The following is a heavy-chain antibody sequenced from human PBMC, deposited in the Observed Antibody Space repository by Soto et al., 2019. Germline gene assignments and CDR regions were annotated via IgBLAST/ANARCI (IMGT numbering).Heavy chain of an antibody. CDR2: MWYDGSNK. J-gene: IGHJ4*02. V-gene: IGHV3-33*01. Sequence: QVQLVESGGGVVQPGRSLRLSCAASGFTFSSYGMHWVRQAPGKGLEWVAVMWYDGSNKYYADSVKGRFTISRDNSRTTLYLQMNSLRAEDTAVYYCARDEGDSGWFYFDYWGQGTLVTFSS. CDR1: GFTFSSYG. D-gene: IGHD6-19*01. CDR3: ARDEGDSGWFYFDY.